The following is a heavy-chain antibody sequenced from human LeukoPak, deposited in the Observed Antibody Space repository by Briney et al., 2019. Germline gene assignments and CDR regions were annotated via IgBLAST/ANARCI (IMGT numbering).Heavy chain of an antibody. Sequence: SVKVSCKASGGTFSSYAISWVRQAPGQGLEWMGRIIPILGIANYAQKFQGRVTITADKSTSTAYMELSSLRSEDTAVYYCARAYHGSGNYYLDYWGQGTLVTVSS. V-gene: IGHV1-69*04. CDR2: IIPILGIA. CDR3: ARAYHGSGNYYLDY. D-gene: IGHD3-10*01. J-gene: IGHJ4*02. CDR1: GGTFSSYA.